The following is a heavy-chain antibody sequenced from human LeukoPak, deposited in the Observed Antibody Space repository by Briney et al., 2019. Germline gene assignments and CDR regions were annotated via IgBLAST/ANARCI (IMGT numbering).Heavy chain of an antibody. V-gene: IGHV1-2*02. J-gene: IGHJ5*02. D-gene: IGHD6-13*01. CDR2: INPNSGGT. CDR1: GYTFTGYY. CDR3: ARVLRGIAAAGTRWFDP. Sequence: GASVKVSCKASGYTFTGYYMHWVRQAPGQGLEWMGWINPNSGGTNYAQKFQGRDTMTRDTSISTAYMELSRLRSDDTAVYYCARVLRGIAAAGTRWFDPWGQGTLVTVSS.